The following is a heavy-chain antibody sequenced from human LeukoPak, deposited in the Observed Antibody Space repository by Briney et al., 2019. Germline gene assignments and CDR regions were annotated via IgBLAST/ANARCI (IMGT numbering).Heavy chain of an antibody. Sequence: PGGSLRLSCAASGFTFSSYGMHWVRQAPGKGLEWVAVIWYDGSNKYYADSVKGRFTISRDNSKNTLYLQMNSLRAEDTAVYYWARGSKRDGYNGGLDYWGQGTLVTVSS. CDR3: ARGSKRDGYNGGLDY. CDR2: IWYDGSNK. D-gene: IGHD5-24*01. CDR1: GFTFSSYG. J-gene: IGHJ4*02. V-gene: IGHV3-33*01.